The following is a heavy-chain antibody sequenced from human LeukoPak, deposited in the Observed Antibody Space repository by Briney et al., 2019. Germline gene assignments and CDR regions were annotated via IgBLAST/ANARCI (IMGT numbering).Heavy chain of an antibody. D-gene: IGHD3-22*01. CDR1: GFTFSTCA. Sequence: PGGSLRLSCAASGFTFSTCAMGWVRQAPGKGLGWVSAISGSGGSTYYADSVQGRFTISRDNSKNTLYLQMTSLRAEDTAVYYCAKVPYSGYYDSSGYYYYFDYWGQGTLVTVSS. J-gene: IGHJ4*02. CDR2: ISGSGGST. CDR3: AKVPYSGYYDSSGYYYYFDY. V-gene: IGHV3-23*01.